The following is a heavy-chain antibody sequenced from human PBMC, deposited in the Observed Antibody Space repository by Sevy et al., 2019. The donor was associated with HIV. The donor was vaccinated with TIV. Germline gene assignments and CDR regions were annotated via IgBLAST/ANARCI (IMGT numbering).Heavy chain of an antibody. CDR3: ARAYCSDGSCYEGAY. Sequence: ASVKVSCKASGYTFTGYYIHWVRQAPGQGLEWMGRISPMNGETDYAQKFQGRVTMTRDTSISAAYLDVTRLRSDDTATYYCARAYCSDGSCYEGAYWGQGTLVTVSS. D-gene: IGHD2-15*01. CDR2: ISPMNGET. V-gene: IGHV1-2*06. J-gene: IGHJ4*02. CDR1: GYTFTGYY.